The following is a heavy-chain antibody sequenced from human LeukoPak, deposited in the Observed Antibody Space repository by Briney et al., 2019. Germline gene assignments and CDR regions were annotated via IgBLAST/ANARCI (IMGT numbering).Heavy chain of an antibody. Sequence: SQTLSLTCTVSGGSISSGAYYWSWIRQHPGKGLEWIGFIYYSGATYDNPSLKSRLTISVDTSKNQFSLKLTSVTAADTAVYYCASGSYAFRSSDYWGQGTLVTVSS. J-gene: IGHJ4*02. CDR2: IYYSGAT. D-gene: IGHD5-18*01. V-gene: IGHV4-31*03. CDR1: GGSISSGAYY. CDR3: ASGSYAFRSSDY.